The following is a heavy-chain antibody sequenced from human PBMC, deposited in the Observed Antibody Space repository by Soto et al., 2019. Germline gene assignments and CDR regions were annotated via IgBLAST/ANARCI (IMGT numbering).Heavy chain of an antibody. J-gene: IGHJ4*02. Sequence: QVQLVQSGAEVKKPGASLKVSGKPSGYTFTTNYMHWIRQAPGQGPEWMGIIDPRAGRTGYAQRFQGRVTLTSDTSTTTVYMELSSLRSDDTAIYYCARDRDDSSGYPFDSWGQGTLVTVSS. V-gene: IGHV1-46*01. D-gene: IGHD3-22*01. CDR2: IDPRAGRT. CDR1: GYTFTTNY. CDR3: ARDRDDSSGYPFDS.